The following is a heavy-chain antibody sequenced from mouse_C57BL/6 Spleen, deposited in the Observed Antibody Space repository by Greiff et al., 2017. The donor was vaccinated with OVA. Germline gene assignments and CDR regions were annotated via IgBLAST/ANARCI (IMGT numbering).Heavy chain of an antibody. CDR3: ERDLSSVSRDWYVDV. J-gene: IGHJ1*01. CDR2: INPSNGGT. Sequence: QVQLKQSGTELVKPGASVKLSCKASGYTFTSYWMHWVKQRPGQGLEWIGNINPSNGGTNYNEKFKSKATLTVDKSSSTAYMQLSSLTSEDSAVYYFERDLSSVSRDWYVDVWGQGTTVTVSS. D-gene: IGHD1-1*01. V-gene: IGHV1-53*01. CDR1: GYTFTSYW.